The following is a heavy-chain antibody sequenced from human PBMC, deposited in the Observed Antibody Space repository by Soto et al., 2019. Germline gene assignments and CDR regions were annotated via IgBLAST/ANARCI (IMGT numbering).Heavy chain of an antibody. J-gene: IGHJ6*02. Sequence: SVTMCVSRTVSGGYSRGSSYCWGWIRQPPGKWLEWIGSIYYSGSTYYNPSLKSRVTISVDTSKNQFSLKLSSVTAADTAVYYCARLARKSGSYYYYGMDVWGQGTTVTVSS. CDR3: ARLARKSGSYYYYGMDV. CDR2: IYYSGST. V-gene: IGHV4-39*01. CDR1: GGYSRGSSYC. D-gene: IGHD1-26*01.